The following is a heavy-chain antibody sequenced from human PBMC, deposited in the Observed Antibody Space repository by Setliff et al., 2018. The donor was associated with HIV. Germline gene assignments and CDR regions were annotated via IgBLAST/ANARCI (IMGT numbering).Heavy chain of an antibody. CDR1: GYTFTGYY. J-gene: IGHJ4*02. V-gene: IGHV1-2*02. CDR3: ARDRPGDGGNYQIDY. Sequence: ASVKVSCKASGYTFTGYYIHWVRQAPGQGLEWMGWIYPNSGDTKYAQKFQGRVTMTRDTSISTAYMELSWLGSDDTAVYYCARDRPGDGGNYQIDYWGQGTLVTVSS. D-gene: IGHD4-4*01. CDR2: IYPNSGDT.